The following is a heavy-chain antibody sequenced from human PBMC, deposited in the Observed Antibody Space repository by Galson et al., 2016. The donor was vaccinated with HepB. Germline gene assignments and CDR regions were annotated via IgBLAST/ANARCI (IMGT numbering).Heavy chain of an antibody. Sequence: SLRLSCAVSGFALGSYGMHWIRQVPGKGLEWVADISFDGTKQHYGDSVKGRFTISRDSSRVYLQLSSLSPVDTGRYFCARDCSFSSNWPGYWGQGTLVIVSS. CDR1: GFALGSYG. V-gene: IGHV3-30*03. CDR2: ISFDGTKQ. D-gene: IGHD7-27*01. CDR3: ARDCSFSSNWPGY. J-gene: IGHJ4*02.